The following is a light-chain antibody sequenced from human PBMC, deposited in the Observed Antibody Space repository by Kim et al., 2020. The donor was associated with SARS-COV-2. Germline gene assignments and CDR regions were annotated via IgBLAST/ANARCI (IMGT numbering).Light chain of an antibody. CDR2: GAS. CDR3: QQYGNSPPYT. Sequence: EIVLTQSPGTLSLSPGERATLPCRASQSVSSSSLAWYQQKTGQAPRLLIYGASSRATGIPDRFSGSGSGTDFTLTISRLEPEDFAVYYCQQYGNSPPYTFGQGTKLEI. V-gene: IGKV3-20*01. J-gene: IGKJ2*01. CDR1: QSVSSSS.